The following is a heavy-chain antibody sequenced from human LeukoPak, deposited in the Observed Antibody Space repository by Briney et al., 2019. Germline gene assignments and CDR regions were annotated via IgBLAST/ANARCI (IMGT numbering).Heavy chain of an antibody. CDR3: ARDQEGPWFDP. J-gene: IGHJ5*02. Sequence: SETLSLTCTVSGGSINSYYWSWIRQPAGKGLEWIGRIYTSGSTNYSPSLKSRVTMSVGTSKNQFSLKLSSVTAADTAVYYCARDQEGPWFDPWGQGTLVTVSS. V-gene: IGHV4-4*07. CDR2: IYTSGST. CDR1: GGSINSYY.